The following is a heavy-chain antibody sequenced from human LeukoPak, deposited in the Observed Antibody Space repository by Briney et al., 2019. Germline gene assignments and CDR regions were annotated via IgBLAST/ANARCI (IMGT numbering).Heavy chain of an antibody. V-gene: IGHV3-33*01. CDR1: GFTFGNYG. CDR3: ARAYSRESGYDFVFEN. Sequence: QPGRSLRLSCAASGFTFGNYGVHWVREAPGKGLGWVAVIRYDGSTKYYADSVKGRFTISRDNSKNTVYLEMNSLRAEDTAVYYCARAYSRESGYDFVFENWGQGTLVSVSS. D-gene: IGHD5-12*01. CDR2: IRYDGSTK. J-gene: IGHJ4*02.